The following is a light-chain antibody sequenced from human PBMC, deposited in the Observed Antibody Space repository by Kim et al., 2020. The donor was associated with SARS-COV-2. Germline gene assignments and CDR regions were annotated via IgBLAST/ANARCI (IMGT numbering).Light chain of an antibody. CDR3: AAWDDSLHGVI. V-gene: IGLV1-44*01. J-gene: IGLJ2*01. CDR2: GNN. Sequence: GNRVTISCSGRSSNSGIKPVSWYLQLPEAAPKVLIYGNNQRPAGVPDRLAGYNAGTSASLAISGLQSEDEADYYCAAWDDSLHGVIFGGGTQLTVL. CDR1: SSNSGIKP.